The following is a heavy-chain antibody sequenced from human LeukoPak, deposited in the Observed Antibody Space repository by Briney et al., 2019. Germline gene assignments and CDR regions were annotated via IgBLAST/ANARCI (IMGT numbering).Heavy chain of an antibody. CDR2: TYYRSKWYY. D-gene: IGHD6-13*01. V-gene: IGHV6-1*01. CDR1: GDSFSSNSAA. Sequence: SQTLSLTCAISGDSFSSNSAAWSWLRQSPSGGLEWLGRTYYRSKWYYDYAVSVKSRITINPDTSKNQFSLQLNSVTPEDTAMYYCARMYNISWYYYFGDWGQGTLVTVSS. J-gene: IGHJ4*02. CDR3: ARMYNISWYYYFGD.